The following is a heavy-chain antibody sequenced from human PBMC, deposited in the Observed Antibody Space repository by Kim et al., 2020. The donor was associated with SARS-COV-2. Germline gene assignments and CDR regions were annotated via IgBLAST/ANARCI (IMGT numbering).Heavy chain of an antibody. CDR2: IDPSDSYT. D-gene: IGHD3-22*01. J-gene: IGHJ4*02. CDR1: GYSFTSYW. V-gene: IGHV5-10-1*01. CDR3: ARILVGVDSSGGDVDY. Sequence: GESLKISCKGSGYSFTSYWISWVRQMPGKGLEWMGRIDPSDSYTNYSPSFQGHVTISADKSISTAYLQWSSLKASDTAMYYCARILVGVDSSGGDVDYWGQGTLVTVSS.